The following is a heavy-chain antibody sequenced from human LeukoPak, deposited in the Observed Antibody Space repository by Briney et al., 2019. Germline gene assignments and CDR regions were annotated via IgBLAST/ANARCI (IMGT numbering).Heavy chain of an antibody. CDR1: GFTFSPYS. Sequence: GGSLRLSCAAASGFTFSPYSMTWVRQAPGKGLEWVSTISGNGANTYYGDSVKGRFTISRDNSKNTLYPQMNSLRVDDTAVYYCAKGGVVNWFDPWGQGTLVTVSS. J-gene: IGHJ5*02. V-gene: IGHV3-23*01. D-gene: IGHD3-22*01. CDR2: ISGNGANT. CDR3: AKGGVVNWFDP.